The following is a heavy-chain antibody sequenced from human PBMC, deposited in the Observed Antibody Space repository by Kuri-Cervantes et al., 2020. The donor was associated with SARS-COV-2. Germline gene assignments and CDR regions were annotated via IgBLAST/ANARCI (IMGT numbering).Heavy chain of an antibody. J-gene: IGHJ6*02. CDR3: ALDRANVSYYDILKPGRRGFGHYCYGMDV. CDR2: IIPIFGTA. Sequence: SVKIFCNASAGTFSSNAISWWLQAPGQGLEELGGIIPIFGTANYAQRFQRRVTITADESTSTAYMELSSLRSEDTAVYYCALDRANVSYYDILKPGRRGFGHYCYGMDVWGQGTTVTVSS. D-gene: IGHD3-9*01. V-gene: IGHV1-69*13. CDR1: AGTFSSNA.